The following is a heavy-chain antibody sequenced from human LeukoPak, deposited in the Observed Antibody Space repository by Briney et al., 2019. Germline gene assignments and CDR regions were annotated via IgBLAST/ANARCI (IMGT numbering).Heavy chain of an antibody. Sequence: LAGGSLRLSCAASGFTVSSKYMSWVSQAPGKGLEWVSVIYSGGSTYYADSVKGRFTISRDNSKNTLYLQMNSLRAEDTAVYYCARGPRSDYWGQGTLVTISS. CDR3: ARGPRSDY. CDR2: IYSGGST. V-gene: IGHV3-53*01. CDR1: GFTVSSKY. J-gene: IGHJ4*02.